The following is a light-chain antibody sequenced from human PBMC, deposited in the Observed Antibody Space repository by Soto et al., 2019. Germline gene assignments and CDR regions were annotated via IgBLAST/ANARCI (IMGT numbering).Light chain of an antibody. Sequence: QSALTQPPSASGSPGQSVTISCTGTSSDVGGYNYVSWYQQHPGKAPKVIIYDVSKRPSGVPDRFSGSKSGNTASLTVSGLQDEDEADYYCGSHAGSSAVFGGGTKLTVL. V-gene: IGLV2-8*01. J-gene: IGLJ2*01. CDR1: SSDVGGYNY. CDR2: DVS. CDR3: GSHAGSSAV.